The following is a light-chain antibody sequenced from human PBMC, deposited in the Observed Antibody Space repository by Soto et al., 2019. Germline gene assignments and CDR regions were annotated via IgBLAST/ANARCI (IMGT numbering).Light chain of an antibody. Sequence: ILLTQSPGTLSCSPVETAALSCRAIQSLSSSYLTWYQQKPGQAPRLLIHGASSRATGIPRRFSGSGSGTDFTLTISRLEPEDFAVYYCQMYGSSPLFTFGPGTKVDIK. V-gene: IGKV3-20*01. CDR1: QSLSSSY. J-gene: IGKJ3*01. CDR2: GAS. CDR3: QMYGSSPLFT.